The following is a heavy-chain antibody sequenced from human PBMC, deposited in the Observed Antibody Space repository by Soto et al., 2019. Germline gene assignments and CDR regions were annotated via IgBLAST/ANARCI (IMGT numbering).Heavy chain of an antibody. CDR1: GFTFSSYG. CDR2: ISYDGSNK. CDR3: AKDIIGVGIAVAGYYFDY. Sequence: QVQLVESGGGMVQPGRSLRLSCAASGFTFSSYGMHWVRQAPGKGLEWVAVISYDGSNKYYADSVKGRFTISRDNSKNTLYLQMNSLRAEDTAVYYCAKDIIGVGIAVAGYYFDYWGQGTLVTVSS. J-gene: IGHJ4*02. V-gene: IGHV3-30*18. D-gene: IGHD6-19*01.